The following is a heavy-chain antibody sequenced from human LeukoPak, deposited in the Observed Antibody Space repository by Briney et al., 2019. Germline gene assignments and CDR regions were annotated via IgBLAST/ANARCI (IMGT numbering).Heavy chain of an antibody. CDR1: GFTFSSYG. J-gene: IGHJ4*02. CDR2: IRYDGSNK. D-gene: IGHD5-18*01. Sequence: GGSLRLSCAASGFTFSSYGMHWVRQAPGKGLEWVAFIRYDGSNKYYADSVKGRFTISRDNSKNTLYLQMNSLRAEDTAVYYCAKDQELWFQRGRPALDYWGQGTLVTVSS. V-gene: IGHV3-30*02. CDR3: AKDQELWFQRGRPALDY.